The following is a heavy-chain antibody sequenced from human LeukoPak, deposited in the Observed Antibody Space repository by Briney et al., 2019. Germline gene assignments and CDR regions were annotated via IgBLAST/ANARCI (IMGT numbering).Heavy chain of an antibody. CDR3: ARDGAIGDWGPYYYYYYMDV. J-gene: IGHJ6*03. Sequence: SETLSLTCTVSGGSISSYYWSWIRQPPGRGLEWIGYIYYSGSTNYNPSLKSRVTISVDTSKNQFSLKLSSVTAADTAVYYCARDGAIGDWGPYYYYYYMDVWGKGTTVTVSS. CDR2: IYYSGST. V-gene: IGHV4-59*01. D-gene: IGHD2-21*01. CDR1: GGSISSYY.